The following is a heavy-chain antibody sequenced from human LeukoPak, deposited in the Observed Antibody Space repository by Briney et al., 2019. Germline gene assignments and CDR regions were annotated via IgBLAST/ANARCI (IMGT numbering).Heavy chain of an antibody. Sequence: SETLSLTCTVSGGSISSGGYYWSWIRQPPGKGLEWIGYIYHSGSTYYNPSLKSRVTISVDRSKNQFSLKLSSVTAADTAVYYCARAEGAAMALLRYWGQGTLVTVSS. J-gene: IGHJ4*02. V-gene: IGHV4-30-2*01. CDR2: IYHSGST. CDR1: GGSISSGGYY. D-gene: IGHD5-18*01. CDR3: ARAEGAAMALLRY.